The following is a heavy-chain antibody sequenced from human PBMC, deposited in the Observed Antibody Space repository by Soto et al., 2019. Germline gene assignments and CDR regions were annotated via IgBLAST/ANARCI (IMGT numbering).Heavy chain of an antibody. V-gene: IGHV4-39*01. CDR2: IYYSGST. J-gene: IGHJ6*04. D-gene: IGHD2-2*01. Sequence: SGTPFLPGPFSGVSLSSSNFYWGWVRPPPGKGVEWIGSIYYSGSTYYNPSLKSRVTISVDTSKNQFSLKLSSVTAADTAVYYCARHNLGYCSSTSCIGGMDVWGKGTTVTVSS. CDR3: ARHNLGYCSSTSCIGGMDV. CDR1: GVSLSSSNFY.